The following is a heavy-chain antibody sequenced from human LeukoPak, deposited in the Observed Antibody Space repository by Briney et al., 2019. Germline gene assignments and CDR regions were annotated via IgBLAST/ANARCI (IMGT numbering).Heavy chain of an antibody. D-gene: IGHD3-22*01. CDR3: AKCHRGYYYDSSGYLTYYVDY. CDR1: GFTFSSYA. CDR2: ISGSGGST. Sequence: PGGSLRLSCAASGFTFSSYAMSWVRQAPGKGLEWVSAISGSGGSTYYADSVKGRLTISRDNSKNTLYLQMNSLRAEDTAVYYCAKCHRGYYYDSSGYLTYYVDYWGQGTLVTVSS. V-gene: IGHV3-23*01. J-gene: IGHJ4*02.